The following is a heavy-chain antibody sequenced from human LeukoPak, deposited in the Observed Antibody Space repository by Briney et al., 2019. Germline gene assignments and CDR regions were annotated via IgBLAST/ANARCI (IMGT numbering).Heavy chain of an antibody. J-gene: IGHJ4*02. CDR2: ISGSGGST. CDR3: AKRERYQLLWGFDY. Sequence: GGSLRLSCAASGFTFSCYAMSWVRQAPGKGLEWVSAISGSGGSTYYADSVKGRFTISRDNSKNTLYLQMNSLRAEDTAVYYCAKRERYQLLWGFDYWGQGTLVTVSS. D-gene: IGHD2-2*01. CDR1: GFTFSCYA. V-gene: IGHV3-23*01.